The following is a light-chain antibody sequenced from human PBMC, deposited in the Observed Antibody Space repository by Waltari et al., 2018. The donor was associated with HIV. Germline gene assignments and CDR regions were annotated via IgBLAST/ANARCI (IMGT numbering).Light chain of an antibody. CDR1: QSVSSSY. J-gene: IGKJ5*01. CDR2: GAS. Sequence: EIVLTQSPGTLSLSPGERATLSCRASQSVSSSYLAWYQHKPRQAPRLLIYGASSRATGIPDRFSGSGSGTDFILTISRLEPEDFAVYYCQQHGSSPPITFGQGTRLEIK. V-gene: IGKV3-20*01. CDR3: QQHGSSPPIT.